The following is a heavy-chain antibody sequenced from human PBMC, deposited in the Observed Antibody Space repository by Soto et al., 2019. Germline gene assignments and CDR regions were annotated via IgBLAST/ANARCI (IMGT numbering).Heavy chain of an antibody. CDR2: ISYDGSNK. Sequence: SLRLSCAASGFTFSSYGMHWVRQASGKGLEWVAVISYDGSNKYYADSVKGRFTISRDNSKNTLYLQMNSLRAEDTAVYYCAKRQGGYGNYAFDIWGQGTMVT. D-gene: IGHD5-12*01. CDR3: AKRQGGYGNYAFDI. J-gene: IGHJ3*02. V-gene: IGHV3-30*18. CDR1: GFTFSSYG.